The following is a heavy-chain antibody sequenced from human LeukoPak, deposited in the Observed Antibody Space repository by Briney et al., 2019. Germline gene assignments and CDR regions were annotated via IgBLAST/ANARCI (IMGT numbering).Heavy chain of an antibody. J-gene: IGHJ4*02. D-gene: IGHD3-16*01. CDR3: ARDSTLSNY. CDR2: IKYDGSET. CDR1: GLTFSSYW. Sequence: GGSLRLSCAASGLTFSSYWMTWVRQAPGKGLEWVATIKYDGSETYYVDSVRGRSSISRDNAKNSLYLQMNSLSAEDTAVYYCARDSTLSNYWGQGTLVTVSS. V-gene: IGHV3-7*04.